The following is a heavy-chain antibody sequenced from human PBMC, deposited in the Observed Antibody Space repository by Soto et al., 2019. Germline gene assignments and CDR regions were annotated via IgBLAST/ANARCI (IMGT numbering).Heavy chain of an antibody. D-gene: IGHD6-19*01. CDR1: GFTFSNYG. V-gene: IGHV3-30*18. Sequence: QVQLVESGGGVVQPGRSLRLSCAASGFTFSNYGMHWVRQAPGKGLEWVAVISYDGSKIYYAESVEGRFTISRDKSKNTLYLQMNSLRPEYTAVYYCSKSVVDSSGWYRSGLGYWGQGTLVTVSS. CDR3: SKSVVDSSGWYRSGLGY. J-gene: IGHJ4*02. CDR2: ISYDGSKI.